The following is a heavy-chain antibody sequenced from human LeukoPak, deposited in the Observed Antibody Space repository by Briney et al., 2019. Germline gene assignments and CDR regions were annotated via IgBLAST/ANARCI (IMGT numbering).Heavy chain of an antibody. D-gene: IGHD6-6*01. CDR1: GFTFSSYG. V-gene: IGHV3-30*18. CDR3: AKDVAARHDYYYGMDV. Sequence: GGSLRLSCAASGFTFSSYGMHWVRQAPGKGLEWVAVISYDGSNKYYADSVKGRFTISRDNSKNTLYLQMNSLRAEDTAVYYCAKDVAARHDYYYGMDVWGQGTTATVSS. CDR2: ISYDGSNK. J-gene: IGHJ6*02.